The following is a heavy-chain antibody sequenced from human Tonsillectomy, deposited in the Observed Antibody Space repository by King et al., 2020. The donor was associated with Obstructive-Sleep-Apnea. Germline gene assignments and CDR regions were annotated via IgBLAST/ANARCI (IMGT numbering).Heavy chain of an antibody. V-gene: IGHV3-9*01. Sequence: VQLVESGGGLAQPGRSLRLSCAASGFTFDDHAMHWVRQAPGKGLEWVSGISWNSRSIAYADSVKGRFTISRDNAKNSLYLQMNSLRAEDTAFYYCAKASLNGYDILTGYFDYWGKGTLVTVSS. CDR2: ISWNSRSI. CDR1: GFTFDDHA. D-gene: IGHD3-9*01. J-gene: IGHJ4*02. CDR3: AKASLNGYDILTGYFDY.